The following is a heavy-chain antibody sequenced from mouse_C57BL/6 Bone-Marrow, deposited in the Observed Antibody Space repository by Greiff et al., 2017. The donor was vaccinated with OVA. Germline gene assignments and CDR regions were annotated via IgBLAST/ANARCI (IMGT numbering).Heavy chain of an antibody. Sequence: QVQLQQSGPELVKPGASVKISCKASGYAFSSSWMNWVKQRPGKGLEWIGRIYPGDGDTNYNGKFKGKATLTADKSSSTAYMQLSSLTSEDSAVYFCARSLLLRYAMDYWGQGTSVTVSS. CDR2: IYPGDGDT. D-gene: IGHD1-1*01. J-gene: IGHJ4*01. V-gene: IGHV1-82*01. CDR1: GYAFSSSW. CDR3: ARSLLLRYAMDY.